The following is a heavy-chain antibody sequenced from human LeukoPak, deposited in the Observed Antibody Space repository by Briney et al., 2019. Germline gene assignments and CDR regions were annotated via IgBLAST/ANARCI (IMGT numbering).Heavy chain of an antibody. J-gene: IGHJ4*02. CDR2: IYYSGST. CDR3: ARRSSSWYSKIDS. CDR1: GGSISSGDYY. V-gene: IGHV4-30-4*01. Sequence: PSETLSLTCTVSGGSISSGDYYWSWIRQTPGKGLEWIGYIYYSGSTYYNPSLKSRVTISEDTSKNQFSLKLSSVTAADTAVYYCARRSSSWYSKIDSWGQGTLVTVSS. D-gene: IGHD6-13*01.